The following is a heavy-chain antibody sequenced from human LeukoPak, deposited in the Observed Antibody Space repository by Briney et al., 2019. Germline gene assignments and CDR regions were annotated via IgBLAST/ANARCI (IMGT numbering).Heavy chain of an antibody. V-gene: IGHV6-1*01. D-gene: IGHD6-19*01. CDR3: AREYLGVAVAGRGRAFDI. CDR2: TYYRSKWYS. Sequence: SQTLSLTCAISGDGVSSNSAAWNWIRQSPSRGLEWLGRTYYRSKWYSDYAVSVKSRITINADTSKNQFSLQLNSVTPEDTTVYYCAREYLGVAVAGRGRAFDIWGQGTMVTVSS. J-gene: IGHJ3*02. CDR1: GDGVSSNSAA.